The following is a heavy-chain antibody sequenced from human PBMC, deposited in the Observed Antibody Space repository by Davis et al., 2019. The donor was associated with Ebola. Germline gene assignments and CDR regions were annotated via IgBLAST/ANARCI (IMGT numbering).Heavy chain of an antibody. Sequence: PSETLSLTCTVSGGSISSGGYYWSWIRQHPGKGLEWIGYIYYSGSTYYNPSLKSRVTISVDRSKNQFSLKLSSVTAADTAVYYCARAPQLWTNVNWFDPWGQGTLVTVSS. J-gene: IGHJ5*02. CDR3: ARAPQLWTNVNWFDP. CDR1: GGSISSGGYY. V-gene: IGHV4-31*03. CDR2: IYYSGST. D-gene: IGHD3-10*01.